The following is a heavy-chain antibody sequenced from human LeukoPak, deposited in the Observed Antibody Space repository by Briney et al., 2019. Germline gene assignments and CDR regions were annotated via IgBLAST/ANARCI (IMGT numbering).Heavy chain of an antibody. D-gene: IGHD6-13*01. CDR3: ATIVGEKRQLVKALTVGMDV. Sequence: ASVKVSCKVSGYTLTELSMHWVRQAPGKGLEWMGGFDPEDGETIYAQKFQGRVTMTEDTSTDTAYMELSSLRSEDTAVYYCATIVGEKRQLVKALTVGMDVWGQGTTVTVSS. CDR2: FDPEDGET. V-gene: IGHV1-24*01. CDR1: GYTLTELS. J-gene: IGHJ6*02.